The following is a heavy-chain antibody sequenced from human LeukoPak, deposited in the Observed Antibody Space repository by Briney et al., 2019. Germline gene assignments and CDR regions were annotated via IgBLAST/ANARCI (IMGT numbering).Heavy chain of an antibody. V-gene: IGHV3-33*01. J-gene: IGHJ4*02. CDR1: GFTFSSYG. CDR3: ARDRISFIVIPRGFDY. D-gene: IGHD3-16*02. Sequence: GRSLRLSCAASGFTFSSYGMHWVRQAPGKGLEWVAVIWYDGSNKYYADSVKGRFTISRDNSKNTLYLQMNSLRAEDTAVYYCARDRISFIVIPRGFDYWGQGPLVTVSS. CDR2: IWYDGSNK.